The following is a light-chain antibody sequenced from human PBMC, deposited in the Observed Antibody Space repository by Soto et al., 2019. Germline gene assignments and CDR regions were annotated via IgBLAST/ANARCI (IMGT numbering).Light chain of an antibody. J-gene: IGKJ5*01. CDR2: SAS. V-gene: IGKV3-20*01. CDR1: QCLSGGY. CDR3: QQNGSLPIT. Sequence: EIVLTQSPGTLSLSTGERATLSCRTSQCLSGGYLAWFQQKPGQTPRLLIYSASIRATGIPDSFSGSGSGTDFTLTISRLEPEEFVVYYCQQNGSLPITFGQGTRLEMK.